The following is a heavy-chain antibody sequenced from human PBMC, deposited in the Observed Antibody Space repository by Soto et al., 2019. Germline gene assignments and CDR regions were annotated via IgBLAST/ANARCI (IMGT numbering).Heavy chain of an antibody. D-gene: IGHD3-22*01. V-gene: IGHV4-59*01. CDR1: GVSISSYY. CDR2: IYYSGST. CDR3: ARSRGGYFDY. Sequence: PSETLSLTCTVSGVSISSYYWSWLRQPPGKGLEWIGYIYYSGSTNYNPSLKSRVTISVDTSKNQFSLKLSSVTAADTAVYYCARSRGGYFDYWGQGTQVTVSS. J-gene: IGHJ4*02.